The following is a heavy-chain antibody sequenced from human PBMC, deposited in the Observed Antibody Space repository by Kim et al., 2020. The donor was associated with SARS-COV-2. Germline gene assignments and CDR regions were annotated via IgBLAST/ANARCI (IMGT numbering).Heavy chain of an antibody. Sequence: GGSLRLSCAASGFTFSSYAMHWVRQAPGKGLEWVAVIWYDGSNKYYVDSVKGRFTISRDNSKNTLYLQMNSLRAEDTAVYYCVLPSSGWYDRGYFDYWGQGTLVTVPS. CDR2: IWYDGSNK. V-gene: IGHV3-33*01. J-gene: IGHJ4*02. D-gene: IGHD6-19*01. CDR1: GFTFSSYA. CDR3: VLPSSGWYDRGYFDY.